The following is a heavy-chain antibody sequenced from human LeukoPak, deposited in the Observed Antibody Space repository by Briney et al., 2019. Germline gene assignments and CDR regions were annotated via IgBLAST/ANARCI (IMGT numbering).Heavy chain of an antibody. D-gene: IGHD6-19*01. J-gene: IGHJ6*03. CDR2: ISSSGSTI. Sequence: GGSLRLSCAASGFTFRSYEMNWVRQAPGKGLEWVSYISSSGSTIYYADSVKGRFTISRDNAKNSLYLQMNSLRAEDTAVCYCEGEIRRPQWLVQGGYYYYYMDVWGKGTTVTVSS. CDR3: EGEIRRPQWLVQGGYYYYYMDV. CDR1: GFTFRSYE. V-gene: IGHV3-48*03.